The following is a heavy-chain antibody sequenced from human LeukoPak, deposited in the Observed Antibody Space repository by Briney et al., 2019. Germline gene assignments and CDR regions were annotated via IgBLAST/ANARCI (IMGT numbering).Heavy chain of an antibody. Sequence: ASVKVSCKASGYTFTSYDINWVRQATGQGLEWMGWMNPNSGNTGYAQKFQGRVTMTRNTSISTAYMELSSLRSEDTAVYYCCVLALSGDWFDPWGQGTLVTVSS. CDR3: CVLALSGDWFDP. V-gene: IGHV1-8*01. CDR2: MNPNSGNT. D-gene: IGHD2-8*01. CDR1: GYTFTSYD. J-gene: IGHJ5*02.